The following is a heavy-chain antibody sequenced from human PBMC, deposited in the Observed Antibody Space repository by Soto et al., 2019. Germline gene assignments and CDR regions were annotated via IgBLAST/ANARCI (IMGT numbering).Heavy chain of an antibody. CDR3: TTDYVRNYYDSSGYRWVSLLQKDP. V-gene: IGHV3-15*07. J-gene: IGHJ5*02. D-gene: IGHD3-22*01. Sequence: PGGSLRLSCAASGFTFSNAWMNWVRQAPGKGLEWVGRIKSKTDGGTTDYAAPVKGRFTISRDDSKNTLYLQMNSLKTEDTAVYYCTTDYVRNYYDSSGYRWVSLLQKDPWGQGTLVTVSS. CDR2: IKSKTDGGTT. CDR1: GFTFSNAW.